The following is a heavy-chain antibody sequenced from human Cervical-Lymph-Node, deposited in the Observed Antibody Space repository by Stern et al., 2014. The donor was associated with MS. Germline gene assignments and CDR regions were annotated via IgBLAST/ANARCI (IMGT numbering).Heavy chain of an antibody. CDR2: IHPGDSEV. Sequence: EMQLVESGAGVKRPGQSLKISCRASGYSFTNYWVAWGRQKPGKGLEWMGIIHPGDSEVRYSPSFQGRVTMSVDRSINTAYLQWSSLQPSDTAMYYCARQLGHSNFLHYWGQGVLVTVSS. CDR1: GYSFTNYW. D-gene: IGHD4-11*01. J-gene: IGHJ4*02. V-gene: IGHV5-51*01. CDR3: ARQLGHSNFLHY.